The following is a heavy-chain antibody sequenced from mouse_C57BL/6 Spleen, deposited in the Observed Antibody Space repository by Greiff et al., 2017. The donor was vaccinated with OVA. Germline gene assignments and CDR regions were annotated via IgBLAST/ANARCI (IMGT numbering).Heavy chain of an antibody. J-gene: IGHJ3*01. Sequence: EVQLVESGGGLVQPGGSMKLSCVASGFTFSNYWMNWVRQSPEKGLEWVAQIRLKSDNYATHYAESVKGRFTISRDDSKSSVYLQMNNLRAEDTGIYYCTGGIYYYADWGQGTLVTVSA. V-gene: IGHV6-3*01. CDR2: IRLKSDNYAT. CDR3: TGGIYYYAD. D-gene: IGHD1-1*01. CDR1: GFTFSNYW.